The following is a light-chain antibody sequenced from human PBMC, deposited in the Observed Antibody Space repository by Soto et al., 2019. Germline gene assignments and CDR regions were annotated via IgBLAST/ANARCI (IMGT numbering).Light chain of an antibody. V-gene: IGLV1-44*01. CDR1: SYNIGSNT. CDR3: AAWDDSLNGPDVV. J-gene: IGLJ2*01. Sequence: QSVLTQPPSASGTPGQRVTISCSGSSYNIGSNTVNWYQQLPGTAPKLLIYSNNQRPSGVPDRFSGSKSGTSASLAISGLQSEDEADYYCAAWDDSLNGPDVVFGGGTKLPVL. CDR2: SNN.